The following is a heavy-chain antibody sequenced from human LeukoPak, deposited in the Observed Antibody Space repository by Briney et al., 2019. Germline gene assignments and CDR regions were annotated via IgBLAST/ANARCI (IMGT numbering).Heavy chain of an antibody. D-gene: IGHD3-3*01. CDR1: GFTFSSYW. CDR2: IKQDGSEK. V-gene: IGHV3-7*01. J-gene: IGHJ6*03. Sequence: GGPMRLSCAASGFTFSSYWMSWVRQAPGKGLEWVANIKQDGSEKYYVDSVKGRFTISRDNAKNSLYLQMNSLRAEDTAVYYCARESPEWSYYYYYMDVWGKGTTVTVSS. CDR3: ARESPEWSYYYYYMDV.